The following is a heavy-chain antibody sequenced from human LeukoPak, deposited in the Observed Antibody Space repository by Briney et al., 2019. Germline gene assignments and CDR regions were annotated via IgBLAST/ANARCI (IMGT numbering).Heavy chain of an antibody. J-gene: IGHJ6*03. Sequence: PSETLSLTCTVSGYSISSGYYWGCIRQPPGKGLEWIGSFDQSGSTYYNPSLKSRVTISVDTSKNQFSLKLSSVTAADTAVYYCARRVGRWFGERAYYYNYMDVWGIGTTVTISS. CDR1: GYSISSGYY. CDR2: FDQSGST. CDR3: ARRVGRWFGERAYYYNYMDV. D-gene: IGHD3-10*01. V-gene: IGHV4-38-2*02.